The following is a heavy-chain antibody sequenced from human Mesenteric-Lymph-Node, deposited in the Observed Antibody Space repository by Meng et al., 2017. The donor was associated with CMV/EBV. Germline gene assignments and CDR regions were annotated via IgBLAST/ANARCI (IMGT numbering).Heavy chain of an antibody. CDR3: ARAPNYGSPHLWFDP. CDR2: IYYSGST. D-gene: IGHD3-10*01. CDR1: GGSISSGDYY. V-gene: IGHV4-30-4*08. Sequence: SETLSLTCTVSGGSISSGDYYWSWIRQPPGKGLEWIGYIYYSGSTYYNPSLKSRVTISVDTSKNQFSLKLSSVTAADTAVYYCARAPNYGSPHLWFDPWGQGTLVTVSS. J-gene: IGHJ5*02.